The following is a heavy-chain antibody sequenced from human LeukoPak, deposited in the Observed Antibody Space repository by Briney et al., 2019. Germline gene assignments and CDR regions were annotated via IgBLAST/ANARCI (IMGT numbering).Heavy chain of an antibody. CDR3: SKDFRYSSG. V-gene: IGHV3-23*01. CDR1: GFTFSSYA. J-gene: IGHJ4*02. D-gene: IGHD5-18*01. CDR2: ISASASGGIT. Sequence: GGSLRLSCAASGFTFSSYAMTWVRQAPGKGLEWVSGISASASGGITYYADSVKGRLTISRDNSKNTLYLRMNSLRAEDTAVYYCSKDFRYSSGWGQGTLVTVSS.